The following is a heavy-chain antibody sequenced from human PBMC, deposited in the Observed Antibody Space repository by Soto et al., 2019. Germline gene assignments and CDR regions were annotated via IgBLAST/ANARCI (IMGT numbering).Heavy chain of an antibody. V-gene: IGHV3-43*01. Sequence: GGSLRLSCAASGFTFDDYTMHWVRQAPGKGLEWVSLISWDGGSTYYADSVKGRFTISRDNSKNSLYLQMNSLRTEDTALYYCAKDLTYYYDSSVYGMDVWGQGTTVTVSS. CDR2: ISWDGGST. J-gene: IGHJ6*02. CDR1: GFTFDDYT. CDR3: AKDLTYYYDSSVYGMDV. D-gene: IGHD3-22*01.